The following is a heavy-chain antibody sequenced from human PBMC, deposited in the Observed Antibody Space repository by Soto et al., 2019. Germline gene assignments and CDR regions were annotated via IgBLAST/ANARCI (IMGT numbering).Heavy chain of an antibody. CDR2: INSDGSST. V-gene: IGHV3-74*01. D-gene: IGHD3-10*01. CDR3: ARAGQNRNGMEV. CDR1: GFTFSSYW. Sequence: EVQLVESGGGLAQPGGSLRLSCAASGFTFSSYWMHWVRQAPGKGLVWVSRINSDGSSTDYADSVKGRFTISRDNAKNTLYLQINSLRAEDTAVYYCARAGQNRNGMEVWGQGTTVTVSS. J-gene: IGHJ6*02.